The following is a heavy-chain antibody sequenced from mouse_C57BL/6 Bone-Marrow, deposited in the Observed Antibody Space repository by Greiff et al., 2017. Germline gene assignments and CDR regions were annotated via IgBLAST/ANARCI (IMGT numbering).Heavy chain of an antibody. D-gene: IGHD1-1*01. CDR1: GFSLTSYG. J-gene: IGHJ1*03. Sequence: QVQLKQSGPGLVQPSQSLSITCTVSGFSLTSYGVHWVRQSPGKGLEWLGVIWRGGSTDYNAAFMSRLSITKDNAKSQVFFEMNSLQADDTAIYYCAKNAGYGSSYVLYWYFDVWGTGTTVTVSS. V-gene: IGHV2-5*01. CDR2: IWRGGST. CDR3: AKNAGYGSSYVLYWYFDV.